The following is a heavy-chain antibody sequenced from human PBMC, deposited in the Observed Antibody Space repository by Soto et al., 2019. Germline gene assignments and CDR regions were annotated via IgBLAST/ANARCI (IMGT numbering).Heavy chain of an antibody. D-gene: IGHD3-22*01. CDR1: GGTFSSYA. J-gene: IGHJ3*02. CDR3: ARDIEELGGAITMIVGHAFDI. Sequence: GASVKVSCKASGGTFSSYAISWVRQAPGQGLEWMGGIIPIFGTANYAQKFQGRVTITADESTSTAYMELSSLRSEDTAVYYCARDIEELGGAITMIVGHAFDIWGQGTMVTVSS. V-gene: IGHV1-69*13. CDR2: IIPIFGTA.